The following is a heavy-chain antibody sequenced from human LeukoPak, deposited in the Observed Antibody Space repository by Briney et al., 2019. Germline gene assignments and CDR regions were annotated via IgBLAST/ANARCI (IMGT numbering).Heavy chain of an antibody. CDR2: INTNTGNP. J-gene: IGHJ3*02. Sequence: ASVKVSCKASGYTFTSYAMNWVRQAPGHGLEWMGWINTNTGNPTYAQGFTGRFVFSLDTSVSTAYLQISSLKAEDTAVYYCARFDLIAAVTSRAFDIWGQGTMVTVSS. V-gene: IGHV7-4-1*02. D-gene: IGHD6-13*01. CDR3: ARFDLIAAVTSRAFDI. CDR1: GYTFTSYA.